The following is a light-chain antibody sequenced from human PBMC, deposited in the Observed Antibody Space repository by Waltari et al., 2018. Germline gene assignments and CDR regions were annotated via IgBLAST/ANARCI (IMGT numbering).Light chain of an antibody. CDR3: SSWDGSLSGLV. CDR1: GSNIGTNT. Sequence: QSVLTQPPSASATAGQRVTISCSGSGSNIGTNTVNWYQQVPGTAPKLVIYGNNQRPPGVPDLISGSKSGTSGSLAISGLRSEDEADYYCSSWDGSLSGLVFGGGTRLTVL. V-gene: IGLV1-44*01. J-gene: IGLJ2*01. CDR2: GNN.